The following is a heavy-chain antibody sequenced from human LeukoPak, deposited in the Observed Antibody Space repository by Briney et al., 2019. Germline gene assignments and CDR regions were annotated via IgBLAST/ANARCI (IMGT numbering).Heavy chain of an antibody. J-gene: IGHJ4*02. D-gene: IGHD3-16*01. Sequence: GSSVKVSCKASGGTFSSYAISWVRQAPGQGLEWMGGIIPIFGTANHAQKFQGRVTITADESTSTAYMELSSLRSEDTAVYYCARDLIMTLHLDFDYWGQGTLVTVSS. CDR2: IIPIFGTA. CDR1: GGTFSSYA. V-gene: IGHV1-69*01. CDR3: ARDLIMTLHLDFDY.